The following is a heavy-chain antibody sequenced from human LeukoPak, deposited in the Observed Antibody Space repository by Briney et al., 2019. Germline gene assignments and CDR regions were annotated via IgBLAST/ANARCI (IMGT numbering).Heavy chain of an antibody. CDR3: AREEAEIIDY. D-gene: IGHD5-24*01. Sequence: GGSLRLSCAASGFTFSSYEMNWVRQAPGKGLEWVSYISSSGSTIYYAGSVKGRFTISRDNAKNSLYLQMNSLRAEDTAVYYCAREEAEIIDYWGQGTLVTVSS. V-gene: IGHV3-48*03. J-gene: IGHJ4*02. CDR2: ISSSGSTI. CDR1: GFTFSSYE.